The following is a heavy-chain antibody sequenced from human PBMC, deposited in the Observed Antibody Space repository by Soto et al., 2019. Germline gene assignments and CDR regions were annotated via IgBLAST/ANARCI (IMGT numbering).Heavy chain of an antibody. CDR2: VHHTGRT. Sequence: SVTLSLTCAVSGASISGGGNSWNWFRQPPGKGLEWIGYVHHTGRTYYTPSLKSRVTISLDRCKNQFSLKLTSVTAADTAVYYCARTEVYTRHGEYVESWGEAALDTVSS. D-gene: IGHD3-10*01. V-gene: IGHV4-30-2*01. J-gene: IGHJ4*02. CDR1: GASISGGGNS. CDR3: ARTEVYTRHGEYVES.